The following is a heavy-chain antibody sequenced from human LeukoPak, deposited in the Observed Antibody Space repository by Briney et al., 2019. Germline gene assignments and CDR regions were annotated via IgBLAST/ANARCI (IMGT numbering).Heavy chain of an antibody. CDR1: GFTFSSYD. CDR3: VRVAAGHSVNYFDS. J-gene: IGHJ4*02. V-gene: IGHV3-48*02. D-gene: IGHD4-23*01. Sequence: PGGSLRLSCAASGFTFSSYDMNWVRQAPGKGLEWLSYISSSSKNIYYAESVEGRFTISRDNAKNSMYLQMNNLRDEDTAMYYCVRVAAGHSVNYFDSWGQGTLVTVSS. CDR2: ISSSSKNI.